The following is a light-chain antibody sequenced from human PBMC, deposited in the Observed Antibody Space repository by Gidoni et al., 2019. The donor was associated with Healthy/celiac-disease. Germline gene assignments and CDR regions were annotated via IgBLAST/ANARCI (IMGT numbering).Light chain of an antibody. Sequence: DIQMTPSPSSLSASVGDRVTITCRASQSISSYLNWYQQKPGKASKLLIYAASSLQSGVPSRFSGSGSGTDFTLTISSLQPEDSATYYCQQSYSTPRTFXQXTKVEIK. V-gene: IGKV1-39*01. J-gene: IGKJ1*01. CDR3: QQSYSTPRT. CDR1: QSISSY. CDR2: AAS.